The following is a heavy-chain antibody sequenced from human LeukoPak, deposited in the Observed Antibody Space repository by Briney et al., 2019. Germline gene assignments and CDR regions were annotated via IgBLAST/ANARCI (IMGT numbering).Heavy chain of an antibody. D-gene: IGHD2-2*01. Sequence: GGSLRLSCAASGFTFSSYSMNWVRQAPGKGLEWVSSISSSSSYVYYADSVKGRFTISRDNAKNSLYLQMNSLRAEDTAVYYCARDHCSSTSCYGNLDYWGQGTLVTVSS. CDR3: ARDHCSSTSCYGNLDY. CDR2: ISSSSSYV. J-gene: IGHJ4*02. V-gene: IGHV3-21*01. CDR1: GFTFSSYS.